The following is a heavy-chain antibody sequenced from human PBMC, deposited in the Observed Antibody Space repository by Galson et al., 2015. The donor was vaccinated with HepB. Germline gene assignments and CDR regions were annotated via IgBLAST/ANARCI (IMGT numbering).Heavy chain of an antibody. Sequence: SVKVSCKASGYTFTGYYMHWVRQAPGQGLEWMGWINPNSGGTTYAQKFQGRVTMTRDTSISTAYMALSRLGSDDTAVYYCARDGGSGSYYDRFDPWGQGTLVTVSS. CDR2: INPNSGGT. V-gene: IGHV1-2*02. J-gene: IGHJ5*02. D-gene: IGHD3-10*01. CDR1: GYTFTGYY. CDR3: ARDGGSGSYYDRFDP.